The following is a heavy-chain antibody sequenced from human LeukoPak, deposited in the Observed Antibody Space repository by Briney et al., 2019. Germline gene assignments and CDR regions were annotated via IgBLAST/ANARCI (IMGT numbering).Heavy chain of an antibody. CDR1: GFTFSDYY. Sequence: GGSLRLSCAASGFTFSDYYMSWIRQAPGKGLEWVSYISSSGSTIYYADSVKGRFTISRDNAKNSLYLQMNSLRAEDTAVYYCARSDTAMVSNLDYWGQGTLVTVSS. CDR3: ARSDTAMVSNLDY. V-gene: IGHV3-11*01. CDR2: ISSSGSTI. D-gene: IGHD5-18*01. J-gene: IGHJ4*02.